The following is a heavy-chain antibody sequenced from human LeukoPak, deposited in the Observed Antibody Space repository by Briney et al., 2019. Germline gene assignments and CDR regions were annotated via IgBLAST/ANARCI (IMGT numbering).Heavy chain of an antibody. J-gene: IGHJ5*02. CDR1: GYTFTSYA. Sequence: ASVKVSCKASGYTFTSYAMNWVRQALGQGLEWMGWINTNTGNPTYAQGFTGRFVFSLDTSVSTAYLQISSLKAEDTAVYYCARDIYQHINVNWFDPWGQGTLVTVSS. CDR2: INTNTGNP. CDR3: ARDIYQHINVNWFDP. V-gene: IGHV7-4-1*02. D-gene: IGHD1-14*01.